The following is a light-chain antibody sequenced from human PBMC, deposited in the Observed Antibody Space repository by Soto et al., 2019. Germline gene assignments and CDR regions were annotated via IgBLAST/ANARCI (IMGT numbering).Light chain of an antibody. CDR2: ANT. V-gene: IGLV1-40*01. CDR1: NSNIGAGYD. Sequence: QSALTQPPSVSGAPGQRVTISCSGNNSNIGAGYDVHWYQQLPGTAPKLLIYANTNRPSGVPDRFSGSKSGTSASLAITGLQAEDEGDYYCQSYDSSLSGYVFGTGTKLTVL. CDR3: QSYDSSLSGYV. J-gene: IGLJ1*01.